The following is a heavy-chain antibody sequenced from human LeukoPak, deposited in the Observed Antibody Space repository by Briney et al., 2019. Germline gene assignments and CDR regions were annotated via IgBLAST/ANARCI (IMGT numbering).Heavy chain of an antibody. V-gene: IGHV1-18*01. J-gene: IGHJ4*02. Sequence: ASGKVSCKASGYTFTSYGISWVRQAPGQRLEWWGWISAYNDNTNYAQKLQGRVTMTTDTSTSTAYMELRSLRSDDTAVYYCARLRPYYDILTGIYYFDYWGQGTLVTVSS. D-gene: IGHD3-9*01. CDR2: ISAYNDNT. CDR1: GYTFTSYG. CDR3: ARLRPYYDILTGIYYFDY.